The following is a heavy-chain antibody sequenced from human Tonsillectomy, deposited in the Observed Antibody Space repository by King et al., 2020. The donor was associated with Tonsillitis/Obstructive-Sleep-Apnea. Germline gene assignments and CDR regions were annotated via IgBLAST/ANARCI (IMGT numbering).Heavy chain of an antibody. CDR3: AGIPRYCSSTSCPKINWFDP. J-gene: IGHJ5*02. D-gene: IGHD2-2*01. CDR1: GGSISSYY. CDR2: IYYSGST. V-gene: IGHV4-59*01. Sequence: VQLQESGPGLVKPSETLSLTCTVSGGSISSYYWSWIRQPPGKGLEWIGYIYYSGSTNYNPSLKSRVTISVDPSKNQFSLKLSSVTAADTAVYYCAGIPRYCSSTSCPKINWFDPWGQGTLVTVSS.